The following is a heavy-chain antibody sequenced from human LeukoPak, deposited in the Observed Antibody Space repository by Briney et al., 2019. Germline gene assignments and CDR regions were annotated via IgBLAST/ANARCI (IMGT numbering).Heavy chain of an antibody. CDR3: AKWAAAAYYYYYMDV. CDR2: ISGSGGST. V-gene: IGHV3-23*01. J-gene: IGHJ6*03. CDR1: GFTFSSYG. Sequence: GGSLRLSCAASGFTFSSYGMSWVRQAPGKGLEWVSAISGSGGSTYYADSVKGRFTISRDNSKNTLYLQMNSLRAEDTAVYYCAKWAAAAYYYYYMDVWGKGTTVTISS. D-gene: IGHD6-13*01.